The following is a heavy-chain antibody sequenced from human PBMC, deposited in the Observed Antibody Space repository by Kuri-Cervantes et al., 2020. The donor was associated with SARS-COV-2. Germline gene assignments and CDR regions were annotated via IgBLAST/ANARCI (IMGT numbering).Heavy chain of an antibody. CDR2: IYYSGST. V-gene: IGHV4-39*07. Sequence: SETLSLTCTVSGGSISSSSYYWGWIRQPPGKGLEWIGSIYYSGSTYYNPSLKGRVTISVDTSKNQISLKLSSVTAADTAVYYCARRGAGSSSAAFDIWGQGTMVTVSS. D-gene: IGHD6-6*01. CDR3: ARRGAGSSSAAFDI. J-gene: IGHJ3*02. CDR1: GGSISSSSYY.